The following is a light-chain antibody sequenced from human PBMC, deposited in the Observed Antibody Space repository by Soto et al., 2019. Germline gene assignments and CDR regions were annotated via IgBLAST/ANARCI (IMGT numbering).Light chain of an antibody. CDR1: SSDVENYNL. V-gene: IGLV2-23*01. Sequence: QSVLTQPASVSGSPGQSITISCTGTSSDVENYNLVSWYQQHPGKAPKLIIYEGNKRPSGVSNRFSGSKSGNTASLTISGLQAEDEADYYCCSYVGSSTYVFGSGTKLTVL. CDR3: CSYVGSSTYV. CDR2: EGN. J-gene: IGLJ1*01.